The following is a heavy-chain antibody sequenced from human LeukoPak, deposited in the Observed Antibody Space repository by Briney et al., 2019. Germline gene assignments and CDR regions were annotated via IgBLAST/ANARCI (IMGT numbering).Heavy chain of an antibody. CDR3: ARGLAAAGTWFFDD. D-gene: IGHD6-13*01. Sequence: GGSLRLSCAASGFTFSSYWMSWVRQAPGKGLEWVANIKKDGSAKSYVDSVKGRSTISRDNAKNSLYLPMNSVRSEYTAVYYCARGLAAAGTWFFDDWGQGTLVTVSS. CDR2: IKKDGSAK. CDR1: GFTFSSYW. J-gene: IGHJ4*01. V-gene: IGHV3-7*01.